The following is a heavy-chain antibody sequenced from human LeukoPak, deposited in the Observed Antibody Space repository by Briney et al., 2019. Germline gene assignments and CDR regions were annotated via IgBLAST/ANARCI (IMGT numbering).Heavy chain of an antibody. V-gene: IGHV4-39*07. CDR2: IYYSGST. Sequence: SDTLSLTCTVSGGSISSSSYYWGWIRQPPGKGLEWIGSIYYSGSTYYNPSLKSRVTISVDTSKNQFSLKLSSVTAADTAVYYCARDRWELGYDFWSGYSYYMDVWGKGTTVTVSS. CDR1: GGSISSSSYY. J-gene: IGHJ6*03. CDR3: ARDRWELGYDFWSGYSYYMDV. D-gene: IGHD3-3*01.